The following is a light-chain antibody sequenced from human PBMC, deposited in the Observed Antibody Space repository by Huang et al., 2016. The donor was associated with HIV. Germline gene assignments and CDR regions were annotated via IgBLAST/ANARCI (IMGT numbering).Light chain of an antibody. CDR2: SGS. CDR1: QSLLHGHGYNY. V-gene: IGKV2-28*01. J-gene: IGKJ5*01. Sequence: DIVMIQSPLSLSVTPGEAASISCRSSQSLLHGHGYNYLEWYLQKQGQSPQLLIYSGSDRAPGVPARFSASGSGTDFSLTISSVEAEDIGIYYCMQSLQTPGTFGQGTRLDIK. CDR3: MQSLQTPGT.